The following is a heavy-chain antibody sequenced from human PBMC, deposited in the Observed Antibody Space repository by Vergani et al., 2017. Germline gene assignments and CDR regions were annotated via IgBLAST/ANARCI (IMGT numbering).Heavy chain of an antibody. Sequence: LEESGGGSVKPGGSLRLSCAASGFKFSDHYMSWIRQAPGKGLEWVSHISPVASTVSYTDSVTGRFTVSRDNDNNSLTLDMTTLRVEDTPVYYCAKNPGISTTRNYYAMDVWGQGTTVTVSS. V-gene: IGHV3-11*04. D-gene: IGHD1-1*01. CDR1: GFKFSDHY. J-gene: IGHJ6*02. CDR3: AKNPGISTTRNYYAMDV. CDR2: ISPVASTV.